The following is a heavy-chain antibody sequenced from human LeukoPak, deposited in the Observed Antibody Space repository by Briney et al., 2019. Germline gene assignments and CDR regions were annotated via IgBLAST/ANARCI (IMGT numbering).Heavy chain of an antibody. CDR1: GGSFSGYY. CDR3: ARDCGGDCYGPSYYYGMDV. V-gene: IGHV4-4*07. J-gene: IGHJ6*02. CDR2: IYTSGST. D-gene: IGHD2-21*02. Sequence: SETLSLTCAVYGGSFSGYYWSWIRQPAGKGLEWIGRIYTSGSTNYNPSLKSRVTMSVDTSKNQFSLKLSSVTAADTAVYYCARDCGGDCYGPSYYYGMDVWGQGTTVTVSS.